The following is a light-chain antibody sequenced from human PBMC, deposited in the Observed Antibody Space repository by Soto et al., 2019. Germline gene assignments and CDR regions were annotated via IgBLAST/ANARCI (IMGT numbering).Light chain of an antibody. V-gene: IGKV4-1*01. CDR3: QQYFGTPPP. J-gene: IGKJ2*01. CDR1: QSLLYRSNNKNY. Sequence: DILMTQSPDSLAVSLGERATINCKSTQSLLYRSNNKNYLAWYQQKPGQPPKLLISWASTRASVVPDRVSGSGSGTDFTLTISSLQAEDVAVYYCQQYFGTPPPFGQGTKLE. CDR2: WAS.